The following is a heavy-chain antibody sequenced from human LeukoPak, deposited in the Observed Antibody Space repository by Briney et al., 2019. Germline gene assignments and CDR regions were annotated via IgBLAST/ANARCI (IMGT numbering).Heavy chain of an antibody. V-gene: IGHV3-74*03. CDR3: AAFFYDPVY. CDR1: GFTFRTFW. D-gene: IGHD2/OR15-2a*01. Sequence: QTGGSLRLSCVASGFTFRTFWMHWARQAPGKGLVWVSRISPDGRRTTYADSMKGRFTISRDNAKNTLYLQMHSLRAEDTAVHYCAAFFYDPVYWGQGTLVTVSS. J-gene: IGHJ4*02. CDR2: ISPDGRRT.